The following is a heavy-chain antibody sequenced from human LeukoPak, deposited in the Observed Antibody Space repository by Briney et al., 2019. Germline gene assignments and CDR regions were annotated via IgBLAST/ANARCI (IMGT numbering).Heavy chain of an antibody. J-gene: IGHJ4*02. CDR3: TGHAGDLATLKIDF. V-gene: IGHV5-51*01. CDR2: VYPGDSDT. CDR1: GYSFVSYW. D-gene: IGHD7-27*01. Sequence: GESLKISCKGSGYSFVSYWIGWVRQMPGKGLEWMGFVYPGDSDTRYSPSFQGQVTISADKSISTAYLQWSSLKASDTATYYCTGHAGDLATLKIDFWGQGTLVTVSS.